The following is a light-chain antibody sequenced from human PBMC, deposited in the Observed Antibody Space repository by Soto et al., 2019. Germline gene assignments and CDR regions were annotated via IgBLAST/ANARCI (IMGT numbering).Light chain of an antibody. CDR1: QSVSSK. J-gene: IGKJ1*01. CDR2: DTS. V-gene: IGKV3-15*01. Sequence: EMVMTQSPATLSVSKGERATLSCRASQSVSSKLAWYQQKPGQAPRLLIYDTSTRATGIPARFSGSGSGTEFTLTISSLQSEDFAVYYCQQYNKWPTFGQGSNVDIK. CDR3: QQYNKWPT.